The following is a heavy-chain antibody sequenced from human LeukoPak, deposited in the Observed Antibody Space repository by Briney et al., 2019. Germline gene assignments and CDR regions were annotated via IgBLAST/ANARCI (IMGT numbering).Heavy chain of an antibody. J-gene: IGHJ6*03. Sequence: SETLSLTCTVSGGSISSSSYYWGWIRQPPGKGLEWIGSIYYSGSTYYNPSLKSRVTISVDTSKNQFSLKLSSVTAADTAVYYCARAVTTKWDYYYMDVWGKGTTVTVSS. CDR3: ARAVTTKWDYYYMDV. D-gene: IGHD4-17*01. CDR1: GGSISSSSYY. CDR2: IYYSGST. V-gene: IGHV4-39*07.